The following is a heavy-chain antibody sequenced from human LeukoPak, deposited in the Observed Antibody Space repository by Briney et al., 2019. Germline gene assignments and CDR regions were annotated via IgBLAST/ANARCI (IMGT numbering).Heavy chain of an antibody. V-gene: IGHV3-30*02. J-gene: IGHJ4*02. D-gene: IGHD3-9*01. Sequence: PGGSLRLSCAASGFTFSSYGMHWVRQAPGKGLEWVAFIRYDGSNKYYADSVKGRFTISRDNSKNTLYLQMNSLRAEDTAVYYCAKDPRRELFYYDILTGYNYWGQGTLVTVSS. CDR2: IRYDGSNK. CDR1: GFTFSSYG. CDR3: AKDPRRELFYYDILTGYNY.